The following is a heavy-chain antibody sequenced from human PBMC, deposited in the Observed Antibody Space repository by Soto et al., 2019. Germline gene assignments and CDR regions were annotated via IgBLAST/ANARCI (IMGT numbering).Heavy chain of an antibody. CDR2: ISSSSSYI. D-gene: IGHD3-3*01. CDR3: ARDQDFWSAVPGYGMDV. Sequence: EVQLVESGGGLDKRGGSLRLSCAASGFTFSSYSMNWVRQAPGKGLEWVSSISSSSSYIYYADSVKGRFTISRDNAKNSLYLQMNSLRAEDTAVYYCARDQDFWSAVPGYGMDVWGQGTTVTVSS. J-gene: IGHJ6*02. CDR1: GFTFSSYS. V-gene: IGHV3-21*01.